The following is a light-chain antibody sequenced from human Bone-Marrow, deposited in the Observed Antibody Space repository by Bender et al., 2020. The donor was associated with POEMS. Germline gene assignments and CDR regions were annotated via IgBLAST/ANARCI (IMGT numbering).Light chain of an antibody. V-gene: IGLV2-11*01. Sequence: QSALTQPASVSGSPGQSITISCTGTSSDVGGYNYVSWYQQHPGKAPKLMISDVSKRPSGVPDRFSGSESGNTASLTISGLQAEDEADYFCCSYAGGYTLIFGGGTKLTVL. CDR1: SSDVGGYNY. J-gene: IGLJ2*01. CDR3: CSYAGGYTLI. CDR2: DVS.